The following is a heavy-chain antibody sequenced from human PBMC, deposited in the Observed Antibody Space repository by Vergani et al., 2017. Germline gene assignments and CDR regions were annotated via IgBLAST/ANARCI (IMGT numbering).Heavy chain of an antibody. V-gene: IGHV3-9*01. J-gene: IGHJ2*01. Sequence: EVQLVESGGGLVQPGRSLRLSCAASGFTFDDYAMHWVRQAPGKGLEWVSGISWNSGSIGYADSVKGRFTICRGNAKNSLYLQMNSLRAEDTALYYCAKDHYDFWSGYPNLSPFDLWGRGTLVTVSS. CDR2: ISWNSGSI. D-gene: IGHD3-3*01. CDR1: GFTFDDYA. CDR3: AKDHYDFWSGYPNLSPFDL.